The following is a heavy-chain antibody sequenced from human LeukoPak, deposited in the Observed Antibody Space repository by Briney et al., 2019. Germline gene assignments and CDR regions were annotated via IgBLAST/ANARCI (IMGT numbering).Heavy chain of an antibody. J-gene: IGHJ5*02. CDR3: ARESGNWNYGDGLFDP. V-gene: IGHV1-8*01. Sequence: ASVKVSCKASGYTFTSYDINWVRQATGQGLEWMGWMNPNSGNTGYAQKFQGRVTMTRNTSISTAYMELSSLRSEDTAVYYCARESGNWNYGDGLFDPRGQGTLVTVSS. CDR2: MNPNSGNT. D-gene: IGHD1-7*01. CDR1: GYTFTSYD.